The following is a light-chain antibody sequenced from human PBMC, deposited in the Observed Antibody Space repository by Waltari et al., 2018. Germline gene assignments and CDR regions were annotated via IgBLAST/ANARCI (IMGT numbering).Light chain of an antibody. CDR2: DAS. J-gene: IGKJ1*01. Sequence: EIGLTQSPGPLSLSPGERATLSCRASQSVGKFLAWYQKKPGQAPRLLIYDASSRATGIPDRFSGSGFGTDFSLTISRLEPEDFAVYYCQHYVRLPVSFGQGTKVGIK. CDR3: QHYVRLPVS. CDR1: QSVGKF. V-gene: IGKV3-20*01.